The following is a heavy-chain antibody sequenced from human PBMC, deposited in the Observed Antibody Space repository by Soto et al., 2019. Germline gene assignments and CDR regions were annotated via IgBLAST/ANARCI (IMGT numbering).Heavy chain of an antibody. CDR3: STYDYIWGSDRYRWAY. CDR1: GSTFSNAW. V-gene: IGHV3-15*01. D-gene: IGHD3-16*02. J-gene: IGHJ4*02. Sequence: EVQLVESGGDLVKPGGSLRLSCAASGSTFSNAWMSWVRRAPGKGLEWVGRIKSKTDGGTTDYAAPVKGRFTISRDDSKNMLYLHMSSLKTEDTAMYYCSTYDYIWGSDRYRWAYWGQGTLVTVSS. CDR2: IKSKTDGGTT.